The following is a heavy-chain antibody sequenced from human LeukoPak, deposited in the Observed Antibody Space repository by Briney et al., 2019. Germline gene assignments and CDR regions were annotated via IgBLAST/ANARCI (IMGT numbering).Heavy chain of an antibody. Sequence: PSETLSLTCTVSGGSISSYYWSWIRQPPGKGLEWIGYIYYSGSTNYNPSLKSRVTISGDTSKNQFSLKLRSVTAADTAVYYCARGPLEYCSGGTCYSGRNWFDPWGQGTLVTVSS. CDR2: IYYSGST. CDR3: ARGPLEYCSGGTCYSGRNWFDP. D-gene: IGHD2-15*01. CDR1: GGSISSYY. J-gene: IGHJ5*02. V-gene: IGHV4-59*01.